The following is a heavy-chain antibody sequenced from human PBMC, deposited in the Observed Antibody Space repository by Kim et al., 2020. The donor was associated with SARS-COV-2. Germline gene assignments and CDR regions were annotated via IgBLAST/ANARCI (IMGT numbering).Heavy chain of an antibody. CDR3: ASRIVATIFGGGDYFDY. J-gene: IGHJ4*02. Sequence: LKRRVTISVDTSKNQFSLKLSSVTAADTAVYYCASRIVATIFGGGDYFDYWGQGTLVTVSS. D-gene: IGHD3-16*01. V-gene: IGHV4-39*01.